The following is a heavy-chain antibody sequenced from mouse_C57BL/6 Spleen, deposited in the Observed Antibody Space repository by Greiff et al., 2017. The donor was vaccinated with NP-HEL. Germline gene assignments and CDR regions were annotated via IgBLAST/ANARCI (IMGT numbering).Heavy chain of an antibody. CDR3: ARSGAIYDGPYYFDY. CDR1: GYAFSSSW. V-gene: IGHV1-82*01. J-gene: IGHJ2*01. Sequence: QVQLQQSGPELVKPGASVKISCKASGYAFSSSWMNWVKQRPGKGLEWIGRIYPGDGDTNYNGKFKGKATLTADKSSSPAYMQLSSLTSEDSAVYFCARSGAIYDGPYYFDYWGQGTTLTVAS. D-gene: IGHD2-3*01. CDR2: IYPGDGDT.